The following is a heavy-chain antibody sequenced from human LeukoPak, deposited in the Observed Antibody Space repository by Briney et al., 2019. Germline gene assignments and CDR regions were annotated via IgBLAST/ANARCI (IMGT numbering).Heavy chain of an antibody. J-gene: IGHJ5*02. CDR2: IIPIFGTA. Sequence: SVKVSCKASGGTFSSYAISWVRQAPGQGLEWMGGIIPIFGTANYAQKFQGGVTITADKSTSTAYMELSSLRSEDTAVYYCARDNSVGGIAWWFDPWGQGTLVTVSS. V-gene: IGHV1-69*06. CDR1: GGTFSSYA. D-gene: IGHD1-26*01. CDR3: ARDNSVGGIAWWFDP.